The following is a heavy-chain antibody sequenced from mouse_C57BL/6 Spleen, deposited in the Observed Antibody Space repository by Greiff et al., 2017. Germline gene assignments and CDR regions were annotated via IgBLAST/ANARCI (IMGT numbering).Heavy chain of an antibody. Sequence: EVKLQESGPGLVKPSQSLSLTCSVTGYSITSGYYWNWIRQFPGNKLEWMGYISYDGSNNYNPSLKNRISITRDPSKDQFFLKLNSVTTEDTATYYCARVGFHDGYYRYFDVWGTGTTVTVSS. D-gene: IGHD2-3*01. CDR3: ARVGFHDGYYRYFDV. CDR2: ISYDGSN. V-gene: IGHV3-6*01. J-gene: IGHJ1*03. CDR1: GYSITSGYY.